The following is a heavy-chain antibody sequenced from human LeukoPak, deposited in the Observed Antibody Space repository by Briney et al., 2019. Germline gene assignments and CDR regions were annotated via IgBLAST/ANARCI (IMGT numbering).Heavy chain of an antibody. Sequence: GRSLRLSCAASGFTFSSYAMHWVRQAPGKGLEWVAVISYDGSNRYYADSVKGRFTISRDNAKNSLYLQMNSLRAEDTAVYYCAELGITMIGGVWGKGTTVTISS. J-gene: IGHJ6*04. D-gene: IGHD3-10*02. V-gene: IGHV3-30*04. CDR1: GFTFSSYA. CDR3: AELGITMIGGV. CDR2: ISYDGSNR.